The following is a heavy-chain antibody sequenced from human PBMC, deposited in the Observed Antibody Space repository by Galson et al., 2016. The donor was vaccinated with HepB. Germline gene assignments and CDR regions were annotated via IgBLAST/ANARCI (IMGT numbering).Heavy chain of an antibody. Sequence: SLRLSCAASGFTFSTSAMSWVRQAPGKGLEWVSGITDGGGSTKYADSVKGRFTISRDNSKNTLYLQMNSLRAEDTAVYYCASSGGFGSGTYYVYWGQGTLVTVSS. CDR3: ASSGGFGSGTYYVY. J-gene: IGHJ4*02. V-gene: IGHV3-23*01. CDR1: GFTFSTSA. D-gene: IGHD3-10*01. CDR2: ITDGGGST.